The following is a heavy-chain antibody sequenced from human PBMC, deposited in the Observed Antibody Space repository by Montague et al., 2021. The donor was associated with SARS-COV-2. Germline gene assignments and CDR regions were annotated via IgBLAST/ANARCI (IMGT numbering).Heavy chain of an antibody. D-gene: IGHD3-3*01. Sequence: SETLSLTCAVYGGSFSGYDWSWIRQSPGKGLEWIGEINHSGSTNYNQSLKSRVTMSVDTSKNQFSLKLSSVTAADTAVYYCARGLDYYDYWSGYYPAYWYFDLWGRGTLVTVSS. V-gene: IGHV4-34*01. J-gene: IGHJ2*01. CDR1: GGSFSGYD. CDR3: ARGLDYYDYWSGYYPAYWYFDL. CDR2: INHSGST.